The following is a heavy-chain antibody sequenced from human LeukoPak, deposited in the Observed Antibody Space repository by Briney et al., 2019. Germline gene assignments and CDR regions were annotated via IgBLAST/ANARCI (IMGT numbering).Heavy chain of an antibody. CDR3: ARDLYGVAAGTRGYFDY. J-gene: IGHJ4*02. CDR2: IWYDGSNK. Sequence: GGSLRLSCAASGFTFSSDSMTWVRQAPGKGLEWVAVIWYDGSNKYYADSVKGRFTISRDNSKNTLYLQMNSLRAEDTAVYYCARDLYGVAAGTRGYFDYWGQGTLVTVSS. V-gene: IGHV3-33*08. CDR1: GFTFSSDS. D-gene: IGHD6-13*01.